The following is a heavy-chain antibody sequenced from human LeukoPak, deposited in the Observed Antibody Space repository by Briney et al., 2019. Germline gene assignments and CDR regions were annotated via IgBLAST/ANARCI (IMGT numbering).Heavy chain of an antibody. CDR2: ISSSSDYI. CDR3: ARGNIKFDY. Sequence: PGGSLRLSCAASGFTFSNAWMNWVRQAPGKGLEWVSSISSSSDYIYYVDSVKGRLTISRDNAKKSLYLQMNSLRAEDTAVYYCARGNIKFDYWGQGTLVTVSS. V-gene: IGHV3-21*01. J-gene: IGHJ4*02. CDR1: GFTFSNAW.